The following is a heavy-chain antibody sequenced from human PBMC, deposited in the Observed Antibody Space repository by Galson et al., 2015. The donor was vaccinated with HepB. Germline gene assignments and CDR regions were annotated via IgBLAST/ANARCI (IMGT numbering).Heavy chain of an antibody. J-gene: IGHJ4*02. CDR2: MWYDGSNK. CDR1: GFTFSSYA. V-gene: IGHV3-33*01. CDR3: ARGSSLYGSGSYFDY. Sequence: SLRLSCAASGFTFSSYAMHWVRQAPGKGLEWVALMWYDGSNKYYADSVKGRFTISRDNSKNTLYLQMNSLRAEDTAVYYCARGSSLYGSGSYFDYWGQGTLVTVPS. D-gene: IGHD3-10*01.